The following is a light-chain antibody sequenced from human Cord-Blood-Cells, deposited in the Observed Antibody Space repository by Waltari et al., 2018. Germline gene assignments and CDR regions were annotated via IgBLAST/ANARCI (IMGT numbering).Light chain of an antibody. CDR2: EVS. CDR3: SSYTSSSTLV. Sequence: QSALTQPASVSGSPAQSINIPCTGTRSDVGGYNYVSWYQQHPGKAPKLMIYEVSNRPSGVSNRFSGSKSGNTASLTISGLQAEDEADYYCSSYTSSSTLVFGTGTKVTVL. J-gene: IGLJ1*01. CDR1: RSDVGGYNY. V-gene: IGLV2-14*01.